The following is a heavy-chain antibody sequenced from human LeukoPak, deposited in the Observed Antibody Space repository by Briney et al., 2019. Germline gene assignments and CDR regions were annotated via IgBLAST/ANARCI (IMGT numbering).Heavy chain of an antibody. J-gene: IGHJ3*01. CDR3: AREIAADYYDNSGYSPEAFDV. D-gene: IGHD3-22*01. Sequence: GGSLRLSCAASGFTFSAYSMNWVRQAPGKGLEWVSSISSSGKYIYYAASVRGRFTISRDNDKDSLLLQMNSPRGDDTAVYFCAREIAADYYDNSGYSPEAFDVWGQGTVVTVSS. CDR1: GFTFSAYS. V-gene: IGHV3-21*01. CDR2: ISSSGKYI.